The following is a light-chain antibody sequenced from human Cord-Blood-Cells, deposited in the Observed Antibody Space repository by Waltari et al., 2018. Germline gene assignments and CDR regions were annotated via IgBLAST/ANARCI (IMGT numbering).Light chain of an antibody. J-gene: IGKJ3*01. CDR3: MQALQTPLT. CDR2: LGS. CDR1: QTPLHSNGYNY. Sequence: IVMTQSPLSLPVTPGGPASISCGSSQTPLHSNGYNYLDWYLQKPGQSPQLLIYLGSNRASGVPDRFSGSGSGTDFTLKISRVEAEDVGVYYCMQALQTPLTFGPGTKVDIK. V-gene: IGKV2-28*01.